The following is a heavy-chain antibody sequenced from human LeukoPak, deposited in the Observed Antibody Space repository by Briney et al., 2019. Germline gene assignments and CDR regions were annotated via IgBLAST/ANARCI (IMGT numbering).Heavy chain of an antibody. CDR3: TAYRSYSDY. CDR2: IKSKTEGGTA. CDR1: GFSFSSVY. V-gene: IGHV3-15*01. J-gene: IGHJ4*02. D-gene: IGHD1-14*01. Sequence: GGSLRLSCAASGFSFSSVYMSWVRQAPGKGLEWVGRIKSKTEGGTADYAAPVKGRFSISRDDSINTVYLEMNSLKTEDTAVYYCTAYRSYSDYWGQGALVTVSS.